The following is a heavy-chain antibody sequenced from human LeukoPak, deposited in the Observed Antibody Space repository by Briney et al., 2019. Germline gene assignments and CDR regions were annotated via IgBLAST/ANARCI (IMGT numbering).Heavy chain of an antibody. V-gene: IGHV3-20*04. CDR3: ARCYTVVTGTGNGAFDI. Sequence: GGSLRLSCAASGFTFDDYGMSWVRQAPGKGLEWVSGINWNGGSTGYADSVKGRFTISRDNAKNSLYLQMNSLRAEDTALYYCARCYTVVTGTGNGAFDIWGQGTMVTVSS. CDR2: INWNGGST. D-gene: IGHD2-21*02. CDR1: GFTFDDYG. J-gene: IGHJ3*02.